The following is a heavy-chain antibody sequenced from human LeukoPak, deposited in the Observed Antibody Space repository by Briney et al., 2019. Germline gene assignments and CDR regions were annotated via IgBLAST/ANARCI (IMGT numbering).Heavy chain of an antibody. Sequence: GGSVTVSCKASGYTFTSYGISWVRQAPGQGLEGMGWISAYNGNTNYAQKLQGRVTMTTDTSTSTAYMELRSLRSDDTAVYYCARDYGDYLDYWGQGTLVTVSS. D-gene: IGHD4-17*01. CDR2: ISAYNGNT. V-gene: IGHV1-18*04. J-gene: IGHJ4*02. CDR1: GYTFTSYG. CDR3: ARDYGDYLDY.